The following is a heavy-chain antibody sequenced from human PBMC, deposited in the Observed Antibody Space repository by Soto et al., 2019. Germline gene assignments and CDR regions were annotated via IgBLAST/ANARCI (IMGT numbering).Heavy chain of an antibody. CDR1: GDTFSSYA. J-gene: IGHJ6*02. D-gene: IGHD2-15*01. Sequence: SVKVSCKASGDTFSSYAISWVRQAPGQGLEWMGGIIPIFGTANYAQKFQGRVTITADEFTSTAYMELSSLRSEDTAVYYCASTPKPRVGPATSYCSGGSCYPSALYYYYGMDVWGQGTTVTVSS. CDR2: IIPIFGTA. CDR3: ASTPKPRVGPATSYCSGGSCYPSALYYYYGMDV. V-gene: IGHV1-69*13.